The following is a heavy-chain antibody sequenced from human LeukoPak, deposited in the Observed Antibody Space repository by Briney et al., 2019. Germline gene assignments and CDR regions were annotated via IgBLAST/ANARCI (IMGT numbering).Heavy chain of an antibody. Sequence: GGSLRLSCAASGFSFTTYGLSWVRQAPGKGLEWVSSISRSGHTTYYADSVKGRFTISRDNSKNTVYLQINTLRAEDTAEYYCAKGAGNSGLNWFDSWGQGTLVTASS. J-gene: IGHJ5*01. CDR1: GFSFTTYG. V-gene: IGHV3-23*01. CDR2: ISRSGHTT. CDR3: AKGAGNSGLNWFDS. D-gene: IGHD5-12*01.